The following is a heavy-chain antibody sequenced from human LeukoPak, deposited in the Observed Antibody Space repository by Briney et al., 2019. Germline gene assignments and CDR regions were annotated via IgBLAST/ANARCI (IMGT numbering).Heavy chain of an antibody. J-gene: IGHJ4*02. D-gene: IGHD5-18*01. CDR2: IRSKTNNYAT. CDR1: GFIFSGSA. Sequence: GGSLRLSCAACGFIFSGSAIHWVRQASGKGLEWVGRIRSKTNNYATAYAASVKGRFTISRDDSENTAYLQMDSLKTEDTAVYFCSRLVEDTLTYPRGDWGQGTLVTVSS. V-gene: IGHV3-73*01. CDR3: SRLVEDTLTYPRGD.